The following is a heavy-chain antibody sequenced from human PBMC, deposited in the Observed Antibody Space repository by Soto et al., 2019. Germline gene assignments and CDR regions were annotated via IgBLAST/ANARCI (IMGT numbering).Heavy chain of an antibody. V-gene: IGHV1-18*04. CDR2: TSDYNGNT. CDR3: ARGGGIYSISWPLDY. CDR1: GYTFTNYG. Sequence: VASVKVSCKASGYTFTNYGISWVRQAPGQGLEWMGWTSDYNGNTNYAQKFQGRVTLTTDTSTSTAYMELRSLRSDDTAVYYCARGGGIYSISWPLDYWGQGTLVTV. D-gene: IGHD6-13*01. J-gene: IGHJ4*02.